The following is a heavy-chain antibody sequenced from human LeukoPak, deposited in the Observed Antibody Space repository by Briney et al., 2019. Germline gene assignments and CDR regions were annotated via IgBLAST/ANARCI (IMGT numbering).Heavy chain of an antibody. CDR1: GFTFSNYA. CDR3: TTNPSDNSGYDNGVTY. CDR2: IWHDGSNK. Sequence: GGSLRLSCVGSGFTFSNYAIHCIRQARGKGLEWVAVIWHDGSNKDYADSVKGRFTISRGNSKNTLYLQMNSLRAEDTAVYYCTTNPSDNSGYDNGVTYWGQGTLVTVSS. J-gene: IGHJ4*02. D-gene: IGHD5-12*01. V-gene: IGHV3-33*01.